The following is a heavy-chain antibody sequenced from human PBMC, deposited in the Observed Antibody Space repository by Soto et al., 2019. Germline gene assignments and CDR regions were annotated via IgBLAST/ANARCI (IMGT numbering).Heavy chain of an antibody. D-gene: IGHD3-22*01. CDR2: FDPEDGET. CDR1: GYTLTELS. V-gene: IGHV1-24*01. J-gene: IGHJ1*01. Sequence: ASVKVSCKVSGYTLTELSMHWVRQAPGKGLEWMGGFDPEDGETIYAQKFQGRVTMTEDTSTDTAYMELSSLRSEDTAVYYCATAGYYYDSSGYYPEYFQHWGQGTLVTVSS. CDR3: ATAGYYYDSSGYYPEYFQH.